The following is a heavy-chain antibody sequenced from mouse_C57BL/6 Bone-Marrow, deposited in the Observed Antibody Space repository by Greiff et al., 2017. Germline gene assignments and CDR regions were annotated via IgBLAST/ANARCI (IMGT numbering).Heavy chain of an antibody. CDR2: INPGSGGT. J-gene: IGHJ1*03. D-gene: IGHD1-1*01. V-gene: IGHV1-54*01. CDR3: ARRGWGSSSYWYFDV. CDR1: GYAFTNYL. Sequence: VKLMESGAELVRPGTSVKVSCKASGYAFTNYLIEWVKQRPGQGLEWIGVINPGSGGTNYNEKFKGKATLTADKSSSTAYMQLSSLTSEDSAVYFCARRGWGSSSYWYFDVWGTGTTVTVSS.